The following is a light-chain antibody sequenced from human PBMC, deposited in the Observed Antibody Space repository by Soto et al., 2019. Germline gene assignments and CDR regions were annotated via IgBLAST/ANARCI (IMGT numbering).Light chain of an antibody. CDR1: QGISSY. CDR2: AAS. Sequence: DIQLTQSPSFLSASVGDRVTITRRASQGISSYLAWYQQKPGKAPKLLIYAASTLQSGVPSRFSGSGSGTEFTLTIRTLQPEDLTTYYCQQLNSYPRTFGQGTKVEIK. CDR3: QQLNSYPRT. V-gene: IGKV1-9*01. J-gene: IGKJ1*01.